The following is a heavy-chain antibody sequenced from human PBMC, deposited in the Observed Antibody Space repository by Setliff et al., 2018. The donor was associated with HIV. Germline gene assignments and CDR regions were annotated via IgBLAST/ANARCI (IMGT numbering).Heavy chain of an antibody. D-gene: IGHD2-2*01. CDR1: GASISSNT. Sequence: KPSETLSLTCIVSGASISSNTWSWIRQAPGKGLQWIGFIYNSVTTNYNPSLKSRVTISLDTSKNQFSLKLTSVTAADTAVYYCARGGTSSNWFGPLGQGTLVTVSS. V-gene: IGHV4-59*01. CDR3: ARGGTSSNWFGP. CDR2: IYNSVTT. J-gene: IGHJ5*02.